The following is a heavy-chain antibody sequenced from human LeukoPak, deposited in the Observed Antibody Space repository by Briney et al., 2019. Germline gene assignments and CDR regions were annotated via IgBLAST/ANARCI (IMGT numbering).Heavy chain of an antibody. Sequence: ASVKVSCKASGYTFTAYYIHWVRQAPGQGLEWMGRISPNSGATKFAQKFQVRVTMTRDTSTSTAYMEMSRLRSDDTAVYYCARAQGFGELMSNFWGQGTLVTVSS. V-gene: IGHV1-2*06. CDR1: GYTFTAYY. CDR3: ARAQGFGELMSNF. CDR2: ISPNSGAT. D-gene: IGHD3-10*01. J-gene: IGHJ4*02.